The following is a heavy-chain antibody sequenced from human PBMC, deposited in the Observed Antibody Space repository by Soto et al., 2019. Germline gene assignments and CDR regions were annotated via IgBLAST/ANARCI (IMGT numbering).Heavy chain of an antibody. CDR3: ARGVHYDSSGYYYFY. J-gene: IGHJ4*02. V-gene: IGHV1-69*13. D-gene: IGHD3-22*01. CDR1: GRTFSTYA. Sequence: ASVKVSCKASGRTFSTYAIDWVRQAPGQGLEWMGGIIPLFGTAKYAQNFQGRITITADESTNTAYMELRSLRSQDTAVYYCARGVHYDSSGYYYFYWGQGTLVTVSS. CDR2: IIPLFGTA.